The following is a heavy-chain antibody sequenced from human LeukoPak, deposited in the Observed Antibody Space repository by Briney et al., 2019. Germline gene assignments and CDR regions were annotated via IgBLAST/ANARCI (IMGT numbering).Heavy chain of an antibody. CDR1: GYTFTDCY. V-gene: IGHV1-2*02. CDR2: INPNSGGT. J-gene: IGHJ4*02. CDR3: ARAEKETFTFDY. Sequence: ASVKVSCKASGYTFTDCYIHWVRQAPGQGLEWMGWINPNSGGTNYAQKFQGRVTMTRDTSISTAYMELSRLRSDDAAVYYCARAEKETFTFDYWGQGTLVTVSS.